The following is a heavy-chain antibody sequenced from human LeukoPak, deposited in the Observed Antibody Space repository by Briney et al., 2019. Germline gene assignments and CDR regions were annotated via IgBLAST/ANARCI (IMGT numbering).Heavy chain of an antibody. D-gene: IGHD5-12*01. J-gene: IGHJ4*02. CDR2: ISADGNMT. Sequence: GGSLRLSCAASGFTFSRYWMHWVRQAPGKGLVWISHISADGNMTTYADSVKGRFTISRDNAKNSLYLQMNSLRAEDTAVYYCASTGLEARYSYFDNWGQGTLATVSS. CDR3: ASTGLEARYSYFDN. CDR1: GFTFSRYW. V-gene: IGHV3-74*01.